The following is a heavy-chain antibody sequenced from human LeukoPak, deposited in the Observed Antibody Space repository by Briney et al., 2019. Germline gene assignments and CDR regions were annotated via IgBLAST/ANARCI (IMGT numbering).Heavy chain of an antibody. V-gene: IGHV4-59*08. CDR1: GGSISSYY. CDR2: IYYSGST. CDR3: ARHHYGGNSDWFDP. J-gene: IGHJ5*02. D-gene: IGHD4-23*01. Sequence: SETLSLTCTVSGGSISSYYWSWIRQPPGKGLEWIGYIYYSGSTNYNPSLKSRVTISVDTSKNQFSLKLSSVTAADTAVYYCARHHYGGNSDWFDPWGQGTLVTVSS.